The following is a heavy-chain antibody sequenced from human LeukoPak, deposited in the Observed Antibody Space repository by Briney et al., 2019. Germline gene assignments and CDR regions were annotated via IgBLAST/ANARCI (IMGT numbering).Heavy chain of an antibody. CDR2: INHNGNVN. J-gene: IGHJ6*02. CDR3: ARGGGLDV. V-gene: IGHV3-7*03. CDR1: GGSISSQTYY. D-gene: IGHD3-16*01. Sequence: ETLSLTCTVSGGSISSQTYYWTWIRQPPGKGLEWVASINHNGNVNYYVDSVKGRFTISRDNAKNSLYLQMSNLRAEDTAVYFCARGGGLDVWGQGATVTVSS.